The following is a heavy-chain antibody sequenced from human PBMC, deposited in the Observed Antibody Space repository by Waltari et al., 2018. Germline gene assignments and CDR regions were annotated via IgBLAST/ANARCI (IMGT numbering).Heavy chain of an antibody. Sequence: EVQLLESGGGLVQPGGSLRLSCADSGLRFSRYTMNWVRQAPGKGLEWVSVFHGGGDTGDADSVKGRFTISRDNSNNMLYLQMNSLRPEDTAVYYCAKGFDRASFDYWGQGALVTVSS. V-gene: IGHV3-23*03. CDR1: GLRFSRYT. CDR3: AKGFDRASFDY. D-gene: IGHD3-22*01. J-gene: IGHJ4*02. CDR2: FHGGGDT.